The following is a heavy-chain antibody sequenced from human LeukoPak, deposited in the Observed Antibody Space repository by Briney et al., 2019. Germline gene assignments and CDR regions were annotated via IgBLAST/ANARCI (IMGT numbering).Heavy chain of an antibody. J-gene: IGHJ4*02. Sequence: GGSLRLSCAASGFTFSSYGMHWVRQAPGKGLEWVAVISYDGSNKYYADSVKGRFTISRDNSKNTLYLQMNSLRAEDTAVYYCANLGESSGWYDYFDYWGQGTLVTVSS. CDR1: GFTFSSYG. CDR3: ANLGESSGWYDYFDY. CDR2: ISYDGSNK. D-gene: IGHD6-19*01. V-gene: IGHV3-30*18.